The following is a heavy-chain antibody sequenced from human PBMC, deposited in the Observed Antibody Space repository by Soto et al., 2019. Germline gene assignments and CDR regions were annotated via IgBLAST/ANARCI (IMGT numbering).Heavy chain of an antibody. Sequence: SETLSLTCTVSGGSISSGGYYWSWIRQHPGKGLEWIGYIYYSGSTYYNPSLKSRVTISVDTSKNQFSLKLSSVTAADTAVYYCARGYYYDSSGYSEFYFDYWGQGTLVTVSS. V-gene: IGHV4-31*03. CDR1: GGSISSGGYY. D-gene: IGHD3-22*01. J-gene: IGHJ4*02. CDR3: ARGYYYDSSGYSEFYFDY. CDR2: IYYSGST.